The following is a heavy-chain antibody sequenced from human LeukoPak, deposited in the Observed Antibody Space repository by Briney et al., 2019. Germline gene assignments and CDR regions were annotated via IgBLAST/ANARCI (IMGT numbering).Heavy chain of an antibody. V-gene: IGHV4-4*07. CDR2: IYTSGST. J-gene: IGHJ4*02. CDR1: GVSISSYY. CDR3: ARIGSGYDYDY. Sequence: PSETLSLTCTVSGVSISSYYGSWLRQPAGKGLEWLGRIYTSGSTYYNPSLKSRVTMSVDTSTNQFSLKLSSVTAADTAVYYCARIGSGYDYDYWGQGTLVTVSS. D-gene: IGHD5-12*01.